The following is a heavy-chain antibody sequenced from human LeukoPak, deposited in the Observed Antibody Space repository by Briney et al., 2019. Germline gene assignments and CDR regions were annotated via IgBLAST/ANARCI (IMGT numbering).Heavy chain of an antibody. CDR2: INPNSGGT. J-gene: IGHJ4*02. CDR1: GYTFIDYY. Sequence: ASVTVSFKGSGYTFIDYYMYWVRQAPGQGLEWMGWINPNSGGTNFAQKFQGRVTMTRDTSISTAYMELSRLTSDDTAVYYCARDQKQWLEIDYWGQGTLVTVSS. D-gene: IGHD6-19*01. V-gene: IGHV1-2*02. CDR3: ARDQKQWLEIDY.